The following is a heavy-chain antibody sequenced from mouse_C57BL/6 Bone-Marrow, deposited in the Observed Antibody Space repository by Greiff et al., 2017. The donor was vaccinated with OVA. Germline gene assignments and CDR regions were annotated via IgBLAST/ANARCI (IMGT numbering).Heavy chain of an antibody. CDR1: GFNIKDDY. D-gene: IGHD1-1*01. Sequence: DVQLQESGAELVRPGASVKLSCTASGFNIKDDYMHWVKQRPEQGLEWIGWIDPENGDTEYASKFQGKATITADTSSNTAYLQLSSLTSEDTAVYYCTTSATVVGYAMDYWGQGTSVTVSS. V-gene: IGHV14-4*01. CDR2: IDPENGDT. CDR3: TTSATVVGYAMDY. J-gene: IGHJ4*01.